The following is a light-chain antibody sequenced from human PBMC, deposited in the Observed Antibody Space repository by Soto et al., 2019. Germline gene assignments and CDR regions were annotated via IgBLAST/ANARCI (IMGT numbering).Light chain of an antibody. Sequence: DAVLTQSPLSLPVTLGQPASISCRSSQSLVYSDGNNSLEWFHQRPGQSPRRLIYKASNRDSGVPDRFSGSGSGTDFTLRISRVEAEDVGVYYCTQGTGWPWTFGQGTKVDIK. CDR2: KAS. V-gene: IGKV2-30*01. CDR1: QSLVYSDGNNS. CDR3: TQGTGWPWT. J-gene: IGKJ1*01.